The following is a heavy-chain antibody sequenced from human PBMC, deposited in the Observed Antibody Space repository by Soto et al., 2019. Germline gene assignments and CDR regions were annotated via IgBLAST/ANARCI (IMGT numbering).Heavy chain of an antibody. CDR3: ARVGGINAFDI. J-gene: IGHJ3*02. D-gene: IGHD3-10*01. CDR1: GGSISNYY. V-gene: IGHV4-59*12. Sequence: ASETLSLTCTVSGGSISNYYWSWIRQPPGKGLEWLAYIFYYGSTYYNPSLKSRVTISVDTSKNQFSLKLSSVAAADTAVYYCARVGGINAFDIWGQGTMVTVSS. CDR2: IFYYGST.